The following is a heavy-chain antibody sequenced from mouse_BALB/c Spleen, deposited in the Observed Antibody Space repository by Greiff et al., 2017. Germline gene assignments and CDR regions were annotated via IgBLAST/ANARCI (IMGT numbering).Heavy chain of an antibody. CDR3: ARDGNYRNYAMDY. CDR1: GYSITSDYA. Sequence: DVKLQESGPGLVKPSQSLSLTCTVTGYSITSDYAWNWIRQFPGNKLEWMGYISYSGSTSYNPSLKSRISITRDTSKNQFFLQLNSVTTEDTATYYCARDGNYRNYAMDYWGQGTSVTVSS. CDR2: ISYSGST. J-gene: IGHJ4*01. D-gene: IGHD2-1*01. V-gene: IGHV3-2*02.